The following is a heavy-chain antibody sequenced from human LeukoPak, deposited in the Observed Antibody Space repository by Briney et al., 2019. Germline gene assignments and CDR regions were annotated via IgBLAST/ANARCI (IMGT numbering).Heavy chain of an antibody. D-gene: IGHD5-18*01. Sequence: ASVKVSCKSSGGTFNNYAINWVRQAPGQGLEWMGRIIPIFGTANYAQNFQGRVTLTTDESTSTAFMELSSLRSDDTAVYYCARTADTARVDRRYNYFDYWGQGTLVTVSS. CDR3: ARTADTARVDRRYNYFDY. V-gene: IGHV1-69*05. CDR2: IIPIFGTA. CDR1: GGTFNNYA. J-gene: IGHJ4*02.